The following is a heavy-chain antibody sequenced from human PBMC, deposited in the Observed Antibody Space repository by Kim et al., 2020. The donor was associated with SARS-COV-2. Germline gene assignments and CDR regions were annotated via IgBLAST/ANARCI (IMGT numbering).Heavy chain of an antibody. D-gene: IGHD3-16*02. J-gene: IGHJ4*02. CDR1: GGSISGYH. CDR2: IYYSGNT. CDR3: ARGTYDYVWGSYRFVY. V-gene: IGHV4-59*01. Sequence: SETLSLTCTVSGGSISGYHWSWIRQSPGRGLEWIGYIYYSGNTNYRPSLKSRVTISIDTSKNQFSLKLRSVTAADTAVYYCARGTYDYVWGSYRFVYWGLGTLVTVSS.